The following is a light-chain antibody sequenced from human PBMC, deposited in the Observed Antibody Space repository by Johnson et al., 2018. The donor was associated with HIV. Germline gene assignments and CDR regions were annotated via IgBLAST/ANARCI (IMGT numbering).Light chain of an antibody. Sequence: QSVLTQPPSVSAAPGQKVTISCSGSSSNIGNNYVSWYQQLPGTAPKLLIYENNKRPSGIPDRFSASKSGTSATLDLTGLQTGDEADYYCGTWDSSLSAHYVFGTGTKITVV. V-gene: IGLV1-51*02. CDR3: GTWDSSLSAHYV. J-gene: IGLJ1*01. CDR1: SSNIGNNY. CDR2: ENN.